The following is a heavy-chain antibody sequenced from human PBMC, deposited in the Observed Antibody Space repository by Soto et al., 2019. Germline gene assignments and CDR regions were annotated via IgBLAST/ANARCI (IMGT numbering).Heavy chain of an antibody. V-gene: IGHV4-59*01. J-gene: IGHJ5*02. Sequence: QVQLQESGPGLVKPSETLSLTCTVSGGSISSYYWSWIRQPPGKGLEWIGYIYYSGSTNYNHSLKSRVTISVDTSKNQFSLKLSSVTAADTAVYYCARGVGTTIFGVVLNWFDPWGQGTLVTVSS. CDR3: ARGVGTTIFGVVLNWFDP. CDR2: IYYSGST. CDR1: GGSISSYY. D-gene: IGHD3-3*01.